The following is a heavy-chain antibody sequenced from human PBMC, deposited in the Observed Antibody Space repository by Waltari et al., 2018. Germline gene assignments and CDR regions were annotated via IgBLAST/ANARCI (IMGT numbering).Heavy chain of an antibody. CDR2: IYYSGST. CDR3: ARVRYYGSGSYLYYFDY. D-gene: IGHD3-10*01. CDR1: GGSISSHY. J-gene: IGHJ4*02. Sequence: QVQLQESGPGLVKPSETLSLTCTVSGGSISSHYWSWIRQPQGKGLEWIGYIYYSGSTNYNPSLKSRVTISVDTSKNQFSLKLSSVTAADTAVYYCARVRYYGSGSYLYYFDYWGQGTLVTVSS. V-gene: IGHV4-59*11.